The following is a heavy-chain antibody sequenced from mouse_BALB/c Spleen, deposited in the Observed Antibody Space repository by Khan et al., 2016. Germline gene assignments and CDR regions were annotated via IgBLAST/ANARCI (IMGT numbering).Heavy chain of an antibody. CDR1: GVSFTRGY. V-gene: IGHV3-8*02. Sequence: EVELLESGPSLVKPSQTLTLTCSVTGVSFTRGYWNWIRKSPGNKLEYMGYISHSGSTYYNPSIKSRIFTTPETSKKQSYLQLNSVTQEDTATHSCARVAGSTSLGGMNYWGQGTSVTVSS. D-gene: IGHD1-1*01. CDR3: ARVAGSTSLGGMNY. J-gene: IGHJ4*01. CDR2: ISHSGST.